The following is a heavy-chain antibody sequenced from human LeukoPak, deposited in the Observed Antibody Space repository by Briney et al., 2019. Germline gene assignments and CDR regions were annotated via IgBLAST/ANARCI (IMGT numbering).Heavy chain of an antibody. D-gene: IGHD3-9*01. CDR3: ARIENFDWLFDY. V-gene: IGHV4-30-4*01. Sequence: SETLSLTCTVSGGSISSGDYYWSWIRQPPGKGLEWIGYIYYSGSTYYNPSLKSRVTISVDTSKNQFSLKLSPVTAADTAVYYCARIENFDWLFDYWGQGTLVTVSS. J-gene: IGHJ4*02. CDR2: IYYSGST. CDR1: GGSISSGDYY.